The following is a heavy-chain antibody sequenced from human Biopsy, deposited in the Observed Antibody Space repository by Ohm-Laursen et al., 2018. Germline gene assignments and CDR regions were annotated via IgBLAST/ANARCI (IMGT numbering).Heavy chain of an antibody. Sequence: SETLSLTCTVNGESSSGYFWNWIRQPPGKTLEWIAYKFYRGTTTYNPSLKGRVVVSVDPPKSQISLKLTSVTASDTAIYYCARLTRRGNIIFFDYWGQGTLVAVSS. J-gene: IGHJ4*02. CDR3: ARLTRRGNIIFFDY. CDR2: KFYRGTT. CDR1: GESSSGYF. V-gene: IGHV4-59*08. D-gene: IGHD1-26*01.